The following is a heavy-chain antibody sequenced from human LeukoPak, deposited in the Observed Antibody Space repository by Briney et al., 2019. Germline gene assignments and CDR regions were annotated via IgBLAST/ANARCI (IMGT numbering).Heavy chain of an antibody. D-gene: IGHD4-17*01. CDR1: GGSISSYY. V-gene: IGHV4-34*01. CDR2: INHSGST. J-gene: IGHJ5*02. Sequence: KPSETLSLTCTVSGGSISSYYWSWIRQPPGKGLERIGEINHSGSTNYNPSLKSRVTISVDTSKNQFSLKLSSVTAADTAVYYCARGSRMTTVTSNWFDPWGQGTLVTVSS. CDR3: ARGSRMTTVTSNWFDP.